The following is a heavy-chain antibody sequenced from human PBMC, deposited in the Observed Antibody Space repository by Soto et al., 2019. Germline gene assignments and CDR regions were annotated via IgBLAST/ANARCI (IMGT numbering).Heavy chain of an antibody. Sequence: PGGSLRLSCAASGFSFSSYEMNWVRQAPGKGLEWISYIGSGGTRRYYADSVKGRFTISRDNAKNSLYLQMNNLRADDTAIYYCASLVGATCGRKHFDYWGQGTLVTVSS. V-gene: IGHV3-48*03. CDR2: IGSGGTRR. CDR1: GFSFSSYE. J-gene: IGHJ4*02. CDR3: ASLVGATCGRKHFDY. D-gene: IGHD1-26*01.